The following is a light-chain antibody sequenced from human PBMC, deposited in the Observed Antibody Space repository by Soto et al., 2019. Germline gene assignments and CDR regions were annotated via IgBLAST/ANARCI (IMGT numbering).Light chain of an antibody. CDR1: QSVSSY. V-gene: IGKV3-11*01. J-gene: IGKJ5*01. Sequence: EIVLTQSPGTLSLSPGERATISCRASQSVSSYLAWYQQKPGQAPRLLIYDASNRATGIPARFSGSGSGTDFTLTIRSLEPEDFAVYYCQQRSNWPPEVTFGQGTRLEIK. CDR3: QQRSNWPPEVT. CDR2: DAS.